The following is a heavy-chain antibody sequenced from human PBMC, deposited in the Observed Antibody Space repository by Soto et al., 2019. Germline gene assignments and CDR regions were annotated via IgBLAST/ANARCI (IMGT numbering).Heavy chain of an antibody. J-gene: IGHJ4*02. CDR2: ISGSGGST. D-gene: IGHD2-21*02. Sequence: EVQLLESGGGLVQPGGSLRLSCAASGFTFSSYAMSWVRQAPGKGLEWVSAISGSGGSTYYADSVKGRFTISRDNSKNTLYLQMNSLRAEDTAVYYCAKSPPPLFIVVVTAIDYWGQGTLVTVSS. CDR1: GFTFSSYA. V-gene: IGHV3-23*01. CDR3: AKSPPPLFIVVVTAIDY.